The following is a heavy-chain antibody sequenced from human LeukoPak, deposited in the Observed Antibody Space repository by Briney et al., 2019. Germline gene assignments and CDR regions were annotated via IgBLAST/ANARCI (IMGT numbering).Heavy chain of an antibody. J-gene: IGHJ6*02. V-gene: IGHV3-23*01. CDR3: ARDRYGSGSYFHCYYGMDV. Sequence: GGSLRLSCEASGSGFTFGNFAMSWVRRAPGKGLEWVSGISGSGYYTYYADSVKGRFTISRDNSKNTLYIQMNSLRAEDTAVYYCARDRYGSGSYFHCYYGMDVWGQGTTVTVSS. D-gene: IGHD3-10*01. CDR2: ISGSGYYT. CDR1: GSGFTFGNFA.